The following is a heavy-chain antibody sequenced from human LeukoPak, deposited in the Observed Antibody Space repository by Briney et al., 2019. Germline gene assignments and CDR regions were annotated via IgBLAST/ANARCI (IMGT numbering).Heavy chain of an antibody. CDR1: GGSINSY. J-gene: IGHJ5*02. V-gene: IGHV4-4*07. CDR2: ISGSGST. CDR3: ARDSGTTGEVKFDP. D-gene: IGHD3-10*01. Sequence: SETLSLTCTVSGGSINSYWSWMRQPAGKGLEWIGRISGSGSTTYNPSLKSRLSISIDTSKNQFSLKLMSVTAADTAVYYCARDSGTTGEVKFDPWGQGALVTVSS.